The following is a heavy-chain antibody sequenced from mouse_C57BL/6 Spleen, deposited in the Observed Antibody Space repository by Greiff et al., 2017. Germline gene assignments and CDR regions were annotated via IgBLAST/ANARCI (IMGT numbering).Heavy chain of an antibody. CDR2: IWSDGST. J-gene: IGHJ4*01. V-gene: IGHV2-6-1*01. D-gene: IGHD1-1*01. CDR3: ARHAYGSSYAMDY. CDR1: GFSLTSYG. Sequence: VQLQQSGPGLVAPSQSLSITCTVSGFSLTSYGVHWVRQPPGKGLEWLVVIWSDGSTTYNSALKSRLSISKDNSKSQVFLKMNSLQTDDTAMYYCARHAYGSSYAMDYWGQGTSVTVSS.